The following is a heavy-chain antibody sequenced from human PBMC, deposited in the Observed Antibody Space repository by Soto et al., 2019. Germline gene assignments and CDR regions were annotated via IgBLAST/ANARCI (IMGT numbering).Heavy chain of an antibody. V-gene: IGHV3-23*01. CDR3: AEGGSGSYFVDY. CDR1: GFTFSSYA. J-gene: IGHJ4*02. CDR2: ITGSGGYT. Sequence: GGSLRLSCAASGFTFSSYAMSWVRQAPGKGLEWVSAITGSGGYTCYAASVKGRFTISRDNSKNTLYLQVNSLRVEDTAVYYCAEGGSGSYFVDYWGQGTLVTVSS. D-gene: IGHD3-10*01.